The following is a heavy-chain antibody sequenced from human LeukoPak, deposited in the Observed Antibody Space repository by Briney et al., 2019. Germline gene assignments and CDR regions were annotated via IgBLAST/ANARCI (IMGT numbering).Heavy chain of an antibody. CDR1: GYIFTGYY. Sequence: GASVKVSCKGSGYIFTGYYMHWVRQAPGQGLEWMGWINPNSGGTNYAQKFQGWVTMTRDTSISTAYMELSRLRSDDTAVYYCARGYYGSGTNRNYYYGMDVWGQGTTVTVSS. V-gene: IGHV1-2*04. CDR3: ARGYYGSGTNRNYYYGMDV. D-gene: IGHD3-10*01. J-gene: IGHJ6*02. CDR2: INPNSGGT.